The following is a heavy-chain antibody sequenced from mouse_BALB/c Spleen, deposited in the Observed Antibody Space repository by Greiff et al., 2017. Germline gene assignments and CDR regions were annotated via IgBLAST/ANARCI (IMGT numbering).Heavy chain of an antibody. CDR3: ARDGYGNYDAMDY. V-gene: IGHV1-54*03. Sequence: QVQLKESGAELVRPGTSVKVSCKASGYAFTNYLIEWVKQRPGQGLEWIGVINPGSGGTNYNEKFKGKATLTADKSPSTAYMQLSSLTSDDSAVYFCARDGYGNYDAMDYWGQGTSVTVSS. CDR1: GYAFTNYL. CDR2: INPGSGGT. D-gene: IGHD2-10*02. J-gene: IGHJ4*01.